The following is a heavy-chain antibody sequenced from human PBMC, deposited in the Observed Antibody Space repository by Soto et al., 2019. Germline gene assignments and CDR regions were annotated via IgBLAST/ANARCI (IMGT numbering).Heavy chain of an antibody. CDR1: GGSISSGDYY. J-gene: IGHJ4*02. CDR3: ARDAREYSSSSSDY. V-gene: IGHV4-30-4*01. CDR2: IYYSGST. D-gene: IGHD6-6*01. Sequence: SETLSLTCTVSGGSISSGDYYWSWIRQPPGKGLEWIGYIYYSGSTYYNPSLKSRVTISVDTSKNQFSLKLSSVTAADTAVCYCARDAREYSSSSSDYWGQGTLVTVSS.